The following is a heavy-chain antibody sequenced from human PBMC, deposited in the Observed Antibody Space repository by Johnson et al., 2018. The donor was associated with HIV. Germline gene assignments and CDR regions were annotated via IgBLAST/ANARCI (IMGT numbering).Heavy chain of an antibody. D-gene: IGHD3-22*01. V-gene: IGHV3-30*03. Sequence: QVHLVESGGGLVQPGGSLRLSCAASGFTFSSYWMSWVRQAPGQGLEWVAYISYHVGNRYYADSVKGRFTISRDNSKNTLYLQMNSLRAEDTAVYYCALTSYYDSRGAFDIWGQGTMVTVSS. CDR2: ISYHVGNR. CDR1: GFTFSSYW. J-gene: IGHJ3*02. CDR3: ALTSYYDSRGAFDI.